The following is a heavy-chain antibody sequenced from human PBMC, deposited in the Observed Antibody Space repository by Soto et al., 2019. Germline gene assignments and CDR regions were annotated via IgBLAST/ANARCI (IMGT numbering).Heavy chain of an antibody. V-gene: IGHV3-9*01. CDR3: AKVRVGAAFFDY. J-gene: IGHJ4*02. Sequence: DVQLVESGGGLVQPGRSLRLSCAASGFTFDDYAMHWVRQAPGKGLEWVSGISWNSGSIGYADSVKGRFTISRDNAKNSLYLQMNSLRAEDTALYYCAKVRVGAAFFDYWGQGTLVTVSS. D-gene: IGHD2-15*01. CDR1: GFTFDDYA. CDR2: ISWNSGSI.